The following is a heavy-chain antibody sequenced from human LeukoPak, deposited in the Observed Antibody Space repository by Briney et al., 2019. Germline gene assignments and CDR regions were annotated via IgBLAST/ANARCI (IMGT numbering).Heavy chain of an antibody. D-gene: IGHD6-19*01. V-gene: IGHV4-39*07. CDR3: ARGYSSGYYYGMDV. Sequence: SETLSLTCTVSGGSISSSGYYWSWIRQPPGKGLEWIGEINHSGSTNYNPSLKSRVTISVDTSKNQFSLKLSSVTAADTAVYYCARGYSSGYYYGMDVWGQGTTVTVSS. CDR1: GGSISSSGYY. J-gene: IGHJ6*02. CDR2: INHSGST.